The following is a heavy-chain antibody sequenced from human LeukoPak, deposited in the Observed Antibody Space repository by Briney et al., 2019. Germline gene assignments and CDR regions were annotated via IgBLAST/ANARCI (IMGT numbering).Heavy chain of an antibody. D-gene: IGHD5-18*01. CDR1: GFTFSSYG. Sequence: GGSLRLSCAASGFTFSSYGMHWVRQAPGKGLEWVAFIRHDGSIKYYADSVKGRFTISRDSSKNTLYLQMNSLRAEDTAVYYCARVDTAMVTFGYWGQGTLVTVSS. CDR3: ARVDTAMVTFGY. V-gene: IGHV3-30*02. CDR2: IRHDGSIK. J-gene: IGHJ4*02.